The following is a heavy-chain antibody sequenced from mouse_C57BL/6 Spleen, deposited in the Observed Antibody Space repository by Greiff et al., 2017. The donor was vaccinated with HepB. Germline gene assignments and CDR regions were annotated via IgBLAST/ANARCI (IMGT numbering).Heavy chain of an antibody. CDR3: ARSLYDYDGGFAY. CDR2: ISSGGSYT. D-gene: IGHD2-4*01. CDR1: GFTFSSYG. J-gene: IGHJ3*01. V-gene: IGHV5-6*01. Sequence: EVKLMESGGDLVKPGGSLKLSCAASGFTFSSYGMSWVRQTPDKRLEWVATISSGGSYTYYPDSVKGRFTISRDNAKNTLYLQMSSLKSEDTAMYYCARSLYDYDGGFAYWGQGTLVTVSA.